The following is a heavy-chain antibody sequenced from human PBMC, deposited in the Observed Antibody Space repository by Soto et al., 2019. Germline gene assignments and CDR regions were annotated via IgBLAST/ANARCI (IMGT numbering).Heavy chain of an antibody. V-gene: IGHV4-59*01. Sequence: SETLSLTCTVSGDSISSYYWSWIRQPPGKGLEWIAYIYYIGSTTNYNPSLKSRVTISVDTSKNQFSLKLSSVTAADTAVYYCARTYDSSGPNSGGYGFDIWGQGTMVTVS. CDR3: ARTYDSSGPNSGGYGFDI. CDR2: IYYIGSTT. CDR1: GDSISSYY. D-gene: IGHD3-22*01. J-gene: IGHJ3*02.